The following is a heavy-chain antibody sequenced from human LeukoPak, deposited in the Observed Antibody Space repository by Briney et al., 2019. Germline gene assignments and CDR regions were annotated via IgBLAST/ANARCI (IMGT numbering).Heavy chain of an antibody. CDR3: ARRLINDGDYGMDV. CDR1: GYTFTTHW. V-gene: IGHV5-51*01. Sequence: GESLKISCKASGYTFTTHWIAWVRQMPGKGLEWMGSIYPGDSDTRYSPSFQGQVTISADKSISTAYLQWSSLKASDTAMYYCARRLINDGDYGMDVWGQGTTVTVSS. CDR2: IYPGDSDT. D-gene: IGHD1-1*01. J-gene: IGHJ6*02.